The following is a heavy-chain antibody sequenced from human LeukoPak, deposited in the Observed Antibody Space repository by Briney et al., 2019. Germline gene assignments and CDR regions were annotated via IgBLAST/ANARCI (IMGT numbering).Heavy chain of an antibody. CDR3: VTEGTAHVSSWYDY. J-gene: IGHJ4*02. CDR2: VSSDGIVQ. D-gene: IGHD6-13*01. V-gene: IGHV3-30*03. Sequence: PGGSLRLSCVASGFTFSNYAMSWVRQAPGKGLEWVAVVSSDGIVQHYADSVKGRFTISRDNSEKTLYLQMNSLRGDDAAVYHCVTEGTAHVSSWYDYWGQGTLVTVSS. CDR1: GFTFSNYA.